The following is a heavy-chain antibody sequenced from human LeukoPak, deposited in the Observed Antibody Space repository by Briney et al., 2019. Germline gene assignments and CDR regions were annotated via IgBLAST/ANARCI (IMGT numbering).Heavy chain of an antibody. CDR3: AHATQRLPTIMIDAFDI. CDR2: LIPLFGTP. CDR1: GGTFNNYA. Sequence: GASVKVSCKASGGTFNNYAINWVRQAPGQGLEWVGRLIPLFGTPNYAQKFQGKVTITADESTSTFYMDLSGLRSEDTAVYYCAHATQRLPTIMIDAFDIWGQGTMVTVSS. D-gene: IGHD5-24*01. J-gene: IGHJ3*02. V-gene: IGHV1-69*13.